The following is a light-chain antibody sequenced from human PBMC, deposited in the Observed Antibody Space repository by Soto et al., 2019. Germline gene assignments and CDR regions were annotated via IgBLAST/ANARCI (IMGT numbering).Light chain of an antibody. CDR2: EVS. V-gene: IGLV2-14*01. Sequence: QSVLTQPASVSGSPGQSITISCTGTSSDVGGYNYVSWYQHHPGKAPKLMIYEVSNRPSGVSNRFSGSKSGNTASLIISGLQAEDEADYYCSSYTDTSPYVFGSGTKLTVL. CDR3: SSYTDTSPYV. J-gene: IGLJ1*01. CDR1: SSDVGGYNY.